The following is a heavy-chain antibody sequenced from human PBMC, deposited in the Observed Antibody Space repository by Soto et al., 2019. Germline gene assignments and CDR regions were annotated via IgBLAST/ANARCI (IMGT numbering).Heavy chain of an antibody. D-gene: IGHD2-15*01. CDR2: IIPILGIA. CDR1: GGTFSSYT. J-gene: IGHJ5*02. CDR3: ARFPYEAGVLLNWFDP. Sequence: GASVKVSCKASGGTFSSYTISWVRQAPGQGLEWMGRIIPILGIANYAQKFQGRVTITADKSTSTAYMELSSLRSEDTAVYYCARFPYEAGVLLNWFDPWGQGTLVTVSS. V-gene: IGHV1-69*02.